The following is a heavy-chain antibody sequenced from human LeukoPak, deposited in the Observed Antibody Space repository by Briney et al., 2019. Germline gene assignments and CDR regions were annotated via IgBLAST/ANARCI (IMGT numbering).Heavy chain of an antibody. V-gene: IGHV1-18*04. CDR3: ARDINPVEFDWFDY. Sequence: GASVKVSCKASGYTFTGYYMHWVRQAPGQGLEWMGWISAYNGNTNYAQKLQGRVTMTTDTSTSTAYMELRSLRSDDTAVYYCARDINPVEFDWFDYWGQGTLVTASS. CDR2: ISAYNGNT. J-gene: IGHJ4*02. D-gene: IGHD3-9*01. CDR1: GYTFTGYY.